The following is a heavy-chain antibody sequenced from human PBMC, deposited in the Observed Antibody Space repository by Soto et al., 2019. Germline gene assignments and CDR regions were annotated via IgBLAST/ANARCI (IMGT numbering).Heavy chain of an antibody. D-gene: IGHD4-17*01. Sequence: QVQLVQSGTEVKKPGASVKVSCKASGYTFTSHDINWVRQATGQGLEWMGWMNPNSGNTGYAQKFQGRVTMTRNTPISTAYKELSSLRSEDTAGYYCARWDDGVYARFDSWGQGTLVTVSS. CDR3: ARWDDGVYARFDS. J-gene: IGHJ4*02. CDR1: GYTFTSHD. V-gene: IGHV1-8*01. CDR2: MNPNSGNT.